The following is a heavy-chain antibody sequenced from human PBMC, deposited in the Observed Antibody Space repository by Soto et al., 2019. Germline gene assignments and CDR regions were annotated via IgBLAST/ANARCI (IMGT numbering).Heavy chain of an antibody. Sequence: PGGSLRLSCAASGFTFSSYGMHWVRQAPGKGLEWVAVISYDGSNKYYADSVKGRFSISRDNSKNTLYLQMNSLRAEDTAVYYCAKDRSAYDFWTSGYYYYGMDVWGQGTTVTVSS. CDR2: ISYDGSNK. CDR3: AKDRSAYDFWTSGYYYYGMDV. CDR1: GFTFSSYG. V-gene: IGHV3-30*18. J-gene: IGHJ6*02. D-gene: IGHD3-3*01.